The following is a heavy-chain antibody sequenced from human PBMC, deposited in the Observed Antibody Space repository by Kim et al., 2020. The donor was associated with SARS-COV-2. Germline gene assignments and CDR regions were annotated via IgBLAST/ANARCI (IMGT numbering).Heavy chain of an antibody. V-gene: IGHV4-30-4*01. Sequence: SETLSLTCTVSGGSISSGDYYWSWIRQPPGKGLECIGYIYYSGSTYYNPSLKSRVTISVDTSKNQFSLKLSSVTAADTAVYYCARTKRITIFGVVQWFDPWGQGTLVTVSS. D-gene: IGHD3-3*01. J-gene: IGHJ5*02. CDR2: IYYSGST. CDR3: ARTKRITIFGVVQWFDP. CDR1: GGSISSGDYY.